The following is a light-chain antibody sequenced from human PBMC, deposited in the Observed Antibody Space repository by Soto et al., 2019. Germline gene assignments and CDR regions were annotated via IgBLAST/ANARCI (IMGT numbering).Light chain of an antibody. CDR1: QSITSN. Sequence: ENVMTQSPATLSVSTGERATLSCRASQSITSNLAWYQQEPGQAPRLLIYGASNRATGIPARFSGSGSGTDFTLTISSLEPEDFAVYYCQQRNSWPTFGGGTKVDIK. J-gene: IGKJ4*01. CDR3: QQRNSWPT. CDR2: GAS. V-gene: IGKV3-11*01.